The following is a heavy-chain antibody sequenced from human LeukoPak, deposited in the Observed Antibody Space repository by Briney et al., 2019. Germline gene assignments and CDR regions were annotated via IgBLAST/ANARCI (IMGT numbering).Heavy chain of an antibody. D-gene: IGHD4-11*01. CDR2: INSDGSST. V-gene: IGHV3-74*01. CDR1: GFTFSSYW. J-gene: IGHJ6*02. Sequence: PGGSLRLSCAASGFTFSSYWMHWVRQAPGKGLVWVSRINSDGSSTSYADSVKGRFTISRDNAKNTLYLQMTSLRAEDTAVYYCAKSNYAYYGMDVWGQGTTATVSS. CDR3: AKSNYAYYGMDV.